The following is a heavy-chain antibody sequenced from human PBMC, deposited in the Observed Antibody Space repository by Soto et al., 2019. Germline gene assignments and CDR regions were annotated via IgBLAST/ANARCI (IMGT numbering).Heavy chain of an antibody. D-gene: IGHD3-22*01. V-gene: IGHV4-59*01. Sequence: PSETLSLTCTVSGGSIGTYYWNWIRQSPGKGLEWIGYIRHSGPTKYNPSLRSRVTLSVDTSKNRFSVKLSSVTAADSAIYYCARSYYEGIVTPPVELQLWGRGTLVTVSS. J-gene: IGHJ1*01. CDR1: GGSIGTYY. CDR3: ARSYYEGIVTPPVELQL. CDR2: IRHSGPT.